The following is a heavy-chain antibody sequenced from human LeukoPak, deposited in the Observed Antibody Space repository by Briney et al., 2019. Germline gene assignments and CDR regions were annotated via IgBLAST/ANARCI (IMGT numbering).Heavy chain of an antibody. D-gene: IGHD6-19*01. J-gene: IGHJ4*02. CDR1: GGPISSYY. CDR2: MYYSGYT. Sequence: SETLSLTCTVSGGPISSYYWSWIRQPTGMGLEWIGHMYYSGYTNYNPSLKSRVTTSVDMSKNQFSLKLSSVTAADTAVYYCARCSYSSGLYYFDYWGQGTLVTVSS. V-gene: IGHV4-59*01. CDR3: ARCSYSSGLYYFDY.